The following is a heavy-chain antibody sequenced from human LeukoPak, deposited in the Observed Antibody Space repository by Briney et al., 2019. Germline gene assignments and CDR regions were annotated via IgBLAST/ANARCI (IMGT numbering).Heavy chain of an antibody. D-gene: IGHD6-13*01. V-gene: IGHV1-46*01. CDR2: INPSGGST. Sequence: GASVKVSCKASGYTFTSYYMHWVRQAPGQGLEWMGIINPSGGSTSYAQKFQGRVTMTWDTSTSTVYMELSSLRSEDTAVYYCARETPDRRSSWYVGNNWFDPWGQGTLVTVSS. CDR1: GYTFTSYY. CDR3: ARETPDRRSSWYVGNNWFDP. J-gene: IGHJ5*02.